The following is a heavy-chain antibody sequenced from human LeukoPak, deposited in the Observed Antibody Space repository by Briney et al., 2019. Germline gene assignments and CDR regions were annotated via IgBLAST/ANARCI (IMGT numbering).Heavy chain of an antibody. V-gene: IGHV1-18*01. Sequence: ASVKVSCKASGYTFNSYGISWVRQAPGQGLEWMGWISGYNGNTNYAQKLQGRVTLTTDTPTSTAYMELRSLRSDDTAVYYCVRELGGTHSIDYWGQGTLVTVSS. D-gene: IGHD6-19*01. J-gene: IGHJ4*02. CDR3: VRELGGTHSIDY. CDR2: ISGYNGNT. CDR1: GYTFNSYG.